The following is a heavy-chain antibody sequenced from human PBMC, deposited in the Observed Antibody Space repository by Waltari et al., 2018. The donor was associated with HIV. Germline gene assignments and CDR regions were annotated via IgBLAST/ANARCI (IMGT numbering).Heavy chain of an antibody. V-gene: IGHV5-51*01. CDR2: IYPGDSDT. J-gene: IGHJ6*02. Sequence: EVQLVQSGAEVKKPGESPKISCKGSVDNFTTYRIGWVCNMRGQGLEWMGIIYPGDSDTRYSPAFRGQVTISADKSMSTAYLQWSSLQASDTAIYYCARLGYCSSARCPSGYYYSYGMGVWGQGTTVTVSS. CDR3: ARLGYCSSARCPSGYYYSYGMGV. CDR1: VDNFTTYR. D-gene: IGHD2-2*01.